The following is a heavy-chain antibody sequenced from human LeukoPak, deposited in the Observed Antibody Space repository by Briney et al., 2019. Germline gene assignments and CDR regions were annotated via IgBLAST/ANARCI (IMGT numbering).Heavy chain of an antibody. CDR1: GFTFSDCY. V-gene: IGHV3-11*04. D-gene: IGHD7-27*01. CDR3: ARDMWGTFDY. CDR2: ISSSGSTI. J-gene: IGHJ4*02. Sequence: GGSLRLSCAASGFTFSDCYMSWIRQAPGKGLEWVSYISSSGSTIYYADSVKGRFTITRDNAKNTLYLQMSSLRAEDTAVYYCARDMWGTFDYWGQGALVTVSS.